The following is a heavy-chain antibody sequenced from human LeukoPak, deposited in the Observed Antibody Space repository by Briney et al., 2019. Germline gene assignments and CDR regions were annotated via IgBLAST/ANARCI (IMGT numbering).Heavy chain of an antibody. V-gene: IGHV4-34*01. D-gene: IGHD3-22*01. Sequence: SETLSLTCAVYGGSFSGYYWSWIRQPPGKGLEWIGEINHSRSTNYNPSLKSRVTISVDTSKNQFSLKLSSVTAADTAVYYCARPLNYYDSSPDAFDIWGQGTMVTVSS. J-gene: IGHJ3*02. CDR2: INHSRST. CDR1: GGSFSGYY. CDR3: ARPLNYYDSSPDAFDI.